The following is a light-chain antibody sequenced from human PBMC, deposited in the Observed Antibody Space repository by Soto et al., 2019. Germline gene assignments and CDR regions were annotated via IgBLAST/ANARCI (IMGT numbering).Light chain of an antibody. Sequence: EILMTQSPSSLSASVGDRVTVTCRTSQSIYNYLNWYQQRPGKAPRLLIYAATSVQSGVPPRFSCSGPGTDFTLTISSLHPEDFATYYCQHTHSTPFTFGQGTRL. J-gene: IGKJ5*01. V-gene: IGKV1-39*01. CDR1: QSIYNY. CDR3: QHTHSTPFT. CDR2: AAT.